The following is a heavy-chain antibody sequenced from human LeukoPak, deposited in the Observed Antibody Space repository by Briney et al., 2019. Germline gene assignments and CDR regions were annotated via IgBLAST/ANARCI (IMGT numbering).Heavy chain of an antibody. CDR2: IDWDDDK. CDR3: ARIQTGDYYFDY. J-gene: IGHJ4*02. D-gene: IGHD2-21*02. CDR1: RLSLSPSAMC. V-gene: IGHV2-70*11. Sequence: QSGPTLVNPTKTLTLTCTFPRLSLSPSAMCVRWIRQPPAKDLEWLARIDWDDDKYYSTSLQTRLTISMDASKNQVVLTMTNMDPVDTASYYCARIQTGDYYFDYWGQGTLVTVSS.